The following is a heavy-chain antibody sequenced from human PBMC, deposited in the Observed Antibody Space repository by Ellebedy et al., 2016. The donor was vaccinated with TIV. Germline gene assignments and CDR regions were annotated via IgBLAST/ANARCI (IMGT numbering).Heavy chain of an antibody. CDR2: ISTGGAT. J-gene: IGHJ5*02. CDR1: GFTFSNYA. D-gene: IGHD5-12*01. CDR3: TTDPHVAIP. Sequence: GESLKISCAASGFTFSNYAMGWVRQAPGEGLEWVSTISTGGATYYADSVKGRFTISRDNSKDTVYLQMNSLGGEDTAVYYCTTDPHVAIPWGQGTLVTVSS. V-gene: IGHV3-23*01.